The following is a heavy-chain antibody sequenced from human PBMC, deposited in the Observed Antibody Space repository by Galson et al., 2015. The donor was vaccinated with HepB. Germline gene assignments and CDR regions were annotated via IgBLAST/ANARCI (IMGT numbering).Heavy chain of an antibody. CDR1: GYSFTSYW. V-gene: IGHV5-51*01. J-gene: IGHJ2*01. Sequence: QSGAEVKKPGESLKISCKGSGYSFTSYWIGWVRQMHGKGLEWMGIIYPGDSDTRYSPSFQGQVTISADKSISTAYLQWSSLKASDTAMYYCARRGYSDGPKLPNWYFDLWCRGTLVTVSS. CDR3: ARRGYSDGPKLPNWYFDL. CDR2: IYPGDSDT. D-gene: IGHD5-18*01.